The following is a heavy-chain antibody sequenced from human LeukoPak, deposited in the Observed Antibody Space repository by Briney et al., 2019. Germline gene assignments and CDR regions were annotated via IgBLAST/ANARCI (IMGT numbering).Heavy chain of an antibody. CDR3: AGGSGWLFDY. J-gene: IGHJ4*02. D-gene: IGHD6-19*01. CDR2: FYYSGST. CDR1: GGSISGYY. Sequence: SETPSLTCTVSGGSISGYYWNWMRQPPGKGLEWIGYFYYSGSTNYNPSLRGRVTISLDTSKNQFSLTLSSVTAADTAVYYCAGGSGWLFDYWGQGIPVTVSP. V-gene: IGHV4-59*01.